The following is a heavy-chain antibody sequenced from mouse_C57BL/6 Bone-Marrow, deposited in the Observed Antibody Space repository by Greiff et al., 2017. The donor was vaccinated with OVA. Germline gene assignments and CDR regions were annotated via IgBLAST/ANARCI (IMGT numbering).Heavy chain of an antibody. CDR1: GFNIKDDY. Sequence: EVQLVESGAELVRPGASVKLSCTASGFNIKDDYMHWVKQRPEQGLEWIGWIDPENGDTEYASKFQGKATITADTSSNTAYLQLSSLTSEDTAVYYCTTEDGYDLFAYWGQGTLVTVSA. D-gene: IGHD2-2*01. CDR2: IDPENGDT. CDR3: TTEDGYDLFAY. J-gene: IGHJ3*01. V-gene: IGHV14-4*01.